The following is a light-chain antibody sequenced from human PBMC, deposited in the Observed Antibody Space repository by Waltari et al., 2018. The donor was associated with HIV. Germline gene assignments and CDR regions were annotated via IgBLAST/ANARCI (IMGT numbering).Light chain of an antibody. Sequence: IALTQSPATLSLSLGTRAPLSCTASQSSGSYLAWYQQKPGQAPRLLIYDSSNRASGIPARFSGSGSGTDFTLTISSLEPEDFAVYYCHQRSNWPLTFGGGTKVEI. CDR2: DSS. J-gene: IGKJ4*01. CDR1: QSSGSY. V-gene: IGKV3-11*01. CDR3: HQRSNWPLT.